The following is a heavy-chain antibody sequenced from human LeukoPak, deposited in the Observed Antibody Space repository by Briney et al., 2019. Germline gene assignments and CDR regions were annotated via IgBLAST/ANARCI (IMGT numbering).Heavy chain of an antibody. V-gene: IGHV3-21*01. Sequence: GGSLRLSCAASGFTFSSYSMNWVRQAPGKGLEWVSSISSSSSYIYYADSVKGRFTISGDNAKNSLYLQMNSLRAEDTAVYYCASLYSSSWPIDYWGQGTLVTVSS. J-gene: IGHJ4*02. CDR3: ASLYSSSWPIDY. CDR1: GFTFSSYS. D-gene: IGHD6-13*01. CDR2: ISSSSSYI.